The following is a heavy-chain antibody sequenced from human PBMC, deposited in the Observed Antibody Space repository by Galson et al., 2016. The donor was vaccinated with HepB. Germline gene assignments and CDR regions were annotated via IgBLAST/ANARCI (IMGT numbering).Heavy chain of an antibody. J-gene: IGHJ4*02. CDR2: ISYDGSNK. Sequence: SLRLSCAASGFTFSSYGMHWVRQAPGKGLEWVAVISYDGSNKYYADSVKGRSTISRDNSKNTRCLQMNSLRPEDTAVYYCAGVVFRREFDYWGQGTLVTVSS. D-gene: IGHD3-22*01. CDR3: AGVVFRREFDY. CDR1: GFTFSSYG. V-gene: IGHV3-30*03.